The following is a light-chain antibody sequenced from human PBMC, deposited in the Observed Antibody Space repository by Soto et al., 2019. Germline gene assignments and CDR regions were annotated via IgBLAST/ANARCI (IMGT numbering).Light chain of an antibody. Sequence: EIVLTQSPGTLSLSPGERATLSCRASQSVSSSYLAWYQQKPGQAPRLLIYGASSRATGIPDRFSGSGSGTDSTLTISRLEPEVFAVYYCQQYGSSPTFGGGTKVEIK. CDR2: GAS. V-gene: IGKV3-20*01. J-gene: IGKJ4*01. CDR1: QSVSSSY. CDR3: QQYGSSPT.